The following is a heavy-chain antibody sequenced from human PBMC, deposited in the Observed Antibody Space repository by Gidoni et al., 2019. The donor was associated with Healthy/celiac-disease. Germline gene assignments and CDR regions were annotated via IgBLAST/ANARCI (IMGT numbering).Heavy chain of an antibody. CDR3: ARDHPIVGAHGPHAFDI. D-gene: IGHD1-26*01. V-gene: IGHV1-46*01. CDR2: INPSGGST. Sequence: QVQLVQSGAEVKKPGASVKVSCKASGYTFPSYYMHWVRQAPGQGLEWMGIINPSGGSTSYAQKFQGRVTMTRDTSTSTVYMELSSLRSEATAVYYCARDHPIVGAHGPHAFDIWGQGTMVTVSS. J-gene: IGHJ3*02. CDR1: GYTFPSYY.